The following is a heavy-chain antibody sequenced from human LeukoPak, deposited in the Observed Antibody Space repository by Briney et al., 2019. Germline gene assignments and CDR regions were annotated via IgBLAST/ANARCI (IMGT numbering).Heavy chain of an antibody. Sequence: GASVKVSCKASGYTFTGYYMHWVRQAPGQGLEWMGWINPNSGGTNYAQKFQGRVTMTRDTSISTAYMELSRLRSDDTAVYYCARDPGYSSGWYLFDYWGQGTLATVSS. D-gene: IGHD6-19*01. J-gene: IGHJ4*02. V-gene: IGHV1-2*02. CDR3: ARDPGYSSGWYLFDY. CDR2: INPNSGGT. CDR1: GYTFTGYY.